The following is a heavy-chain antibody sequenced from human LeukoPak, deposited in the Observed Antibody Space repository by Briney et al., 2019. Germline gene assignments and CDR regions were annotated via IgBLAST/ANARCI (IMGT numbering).Heavy chain of an antibody. D-gene: IGHD2-15*01. Sequence: ASVKVSCKASGYTFTSYGISWVRQALGQGLEWMGWISANNGNTNSAQKFQGRVTMTTDTSTSTAYMELRSLRSDDTAVYYCARDFFHGHCAGLSCFLLDYWGQGSLVTVSS. CDR2: ISANNGNT. CDR3: ARDFFHGHCAGLSCFLLDY. V-gene: IGHV1-18*01. CDR1: GYTFTSYG. J-gene: IGHJ4*02.